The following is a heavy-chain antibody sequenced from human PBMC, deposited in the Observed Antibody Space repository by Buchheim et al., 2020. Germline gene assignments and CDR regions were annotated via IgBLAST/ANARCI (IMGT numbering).Heavy chain of an antibody. D-gene: IGHD1-14*01. CDR3: TTYQTPDALLAYFEA. CDR1: GFNFNVFW. CDR2: IKSKSHGETT. J-gene: IGHJ4*02. V-gene: IGHV3-15*01. Sequence: EVQLVESGGGLVKPGGSLRLSCAASGFNFNVFWMSWVRQAPGKGREWVGHIKSKSHGETTYYAEPVKGRFTISRDDSEKKVYLQMNSLKTDDTAVYYCTTYQTPDALLAYFEAWGQGTL.